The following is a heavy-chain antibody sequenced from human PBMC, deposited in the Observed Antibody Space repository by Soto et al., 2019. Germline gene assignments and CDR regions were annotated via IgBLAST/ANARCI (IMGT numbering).Heavy chain of an antibody. CDR2: MNTNNINI. V-gene: IGHV1-8*01. CDR3: ATGPRNCVVDY. CDR1: GYTFTDYE. D-gene: IGHD1-1*01. J-gene: IGHJ4*02. Sequence: QVQLVQSGAEVKKPGASVKVSCKASGYTFTDYEINWVRQATGQGLEWMGWMNTNNINIGYAQDLQGRVTMTRSTAINTPYMELSTLRSEDTAVYYCATGPRNCVVDYWGQGTLVTVSS.